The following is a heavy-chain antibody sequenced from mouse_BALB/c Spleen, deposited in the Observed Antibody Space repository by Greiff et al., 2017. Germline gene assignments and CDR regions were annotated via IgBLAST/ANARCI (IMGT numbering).Heavy chain of an antibody. CDR1: GYTFTSYW. V-gene: IGHV1-7*01. J-gene: IGHJ4*01. Sequence: QVQLQQSGAELAKPGASVKMSCKASGYTFTSYWMHWVKQRPGQGLEWIGYINPSTGYTEYNQKFKDKATLTADKSSSTAYMQLSSLTSEDSAVYYCARNHPSNAMDYWGQGTSVTVSS. CDR2: INPSTGYT. CDR3: ARNHPSNAMDY.